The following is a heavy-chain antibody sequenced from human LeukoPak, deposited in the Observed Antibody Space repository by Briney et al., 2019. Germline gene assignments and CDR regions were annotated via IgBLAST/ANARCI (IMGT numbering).Heavy chain of an antibody. V-gene: IGHV1-24*01. CDR3: ATDSPNDWRQRPLDY. D-gene: IGHD3-9*01. J-gene: IGHJ4*02. CDR2: FDPEDGET. Sequence: RASVKVSCKVSGYTLTELSMHWVRQAPGKGLEWMGGFDPEDGETIYAQKFQGRVTMTEDTSTDTAYMELSSLRSEDTAVYYCATDSPNDWRQRPLDYWGQGTLVTVSS. CDR1: GYTLTELS.